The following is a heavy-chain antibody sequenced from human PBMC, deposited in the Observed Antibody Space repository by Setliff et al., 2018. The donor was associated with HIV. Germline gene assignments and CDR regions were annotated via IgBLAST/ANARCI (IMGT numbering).Heavy chain of an antibody. Sequence: TSETLSLTCTVSGGSISSSSYYWGWIRHSPGKGLEWIGSVYYSGNTYNNPSLKSRVTISVDTSKNQFSLKLSSVTAGDTAVYYCARLSSGYKNWYFDLWGRGTLVTVSS. CDR2: VYYSGNT. J-gene: IGHJ2*01. D-gene: IGHD3-22*01. CDR3: ARLSSGYKNWYFDL. V-gene: IGHV4-39*01. CDR1: GGSISSSSYY.